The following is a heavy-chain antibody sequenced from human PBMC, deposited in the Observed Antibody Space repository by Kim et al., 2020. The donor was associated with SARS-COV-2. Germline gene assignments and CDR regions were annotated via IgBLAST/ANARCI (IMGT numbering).Heavy chain of an antibody. CDR2: IYHSGST. V-gene: IGHV4-4*02. Sequence: SETLSLTCAVSGGSISSSNWWSWVRQPPGKGLEWIGEIYHSGSTNYNPSLKSRVTISVDKSKNQFSLKLSSVTAADTAVYYCARGLKGQQLVRWFDPWGQGTLVTVSS. CDR3: ARGLKGQQLVRWFDP. J-gene: IGHJ5*02. D-gene: IGHD6-13*01. CDR1: GGSISSSNW.